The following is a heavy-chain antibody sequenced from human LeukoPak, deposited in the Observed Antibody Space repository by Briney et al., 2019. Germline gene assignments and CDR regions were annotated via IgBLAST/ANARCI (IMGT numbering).Heavy chain of an antibody. CDR3: ARGGHCSGGSCYSGWYYYYGMDV. CDR1: GYTFTSNY. V-gene: IGHV1-46*01. CDR2: IYPRDGST. D-gene: IGHD2-15*01. Sequence: ASVKVSCKASGYTFTSNYIHWVRQAPGQGLEWMGMIYPRDGSTSYAQKFQGRVTMTRNTSISTAYMELSSLRSEDTAVYYCARGGHCSGGSCYSGWYYYYGMDVWGQGTTVTVSS. J-gene: IGHJ6*02.